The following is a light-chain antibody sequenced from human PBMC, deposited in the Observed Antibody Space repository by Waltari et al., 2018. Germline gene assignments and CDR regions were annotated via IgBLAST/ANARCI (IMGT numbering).Light chain of an antibody. CDR1: SNNVGDYNL. V-gene: IGLV1-40*01. CDR2: GNK. J-gene: IGLJ1*01. CDR3: QSYDSSLSGYV. Sequence: QSALTQPVSVSGSPGQSVTISCTGTSNNVGDYNLVSWYQPLPETAPHPLIYGNKNRPSGVPDRFSGSKSGTSASLAITGLQAEDEADYYCQSYDSSLSGYVFGTGTKVTVL.